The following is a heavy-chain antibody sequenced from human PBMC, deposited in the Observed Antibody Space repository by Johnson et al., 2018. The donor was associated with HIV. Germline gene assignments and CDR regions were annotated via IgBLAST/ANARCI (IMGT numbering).Heavy chain of an antibody. V-gene: IGHV3-66*01. J-gene: IGHJ3*02. Sequence: MLLVESGGGLVQPGGCLRLSCAASGFTVSSNYMSWVSQAPGKGLAWVSVIYSGVSTYYADSVKGRFTISRDNSKNTLYLQMNSLRAEDTAVYYCARVHSGGAFDIWGQGTMVTVSS. CDR2: IYSGVST. CDR1: GFTVSSNY. CDR3: ARVHSGGAFDI.